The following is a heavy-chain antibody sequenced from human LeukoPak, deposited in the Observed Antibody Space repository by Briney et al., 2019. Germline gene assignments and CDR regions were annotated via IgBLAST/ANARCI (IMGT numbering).Heavy chain of an antibody. J-gene: IGHJ4*02. CDR2: INHSGST. D-gene: IGHD5-24*01. CDR3: ARRGKMATLF. Sequence: PSETLSLTCAGYGWSFSGYYWSWIRQPPGKGLEWIGEINHSGSTNYNPSLKSRVTISVDTSKNQFSLKLSSVTAAGTAVYYCARRGKMATLFWGQGTLVTVSS. CDR1: GWSFSGYY. V-gene: IGHV4-34*01.